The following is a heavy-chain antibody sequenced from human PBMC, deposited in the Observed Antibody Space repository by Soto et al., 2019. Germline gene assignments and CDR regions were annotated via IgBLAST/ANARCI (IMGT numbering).Heavy chain of an antibody. CDR3: ASCTALSGV. J-gene: IGHJ6*02. Sequence: QVQVVQSGAEVKKPGASVKVSCKASGYTFTSYAMHWVRQAPGQRLEWMGWINAGNGNTKNSQKFQGRVTITRDTSVSTVYMDLSSLRSEDTAVYCCASCTALSGVWGQGTTVTASS. D-gene: IGHD2-8*01. CDR1: GYTFTSYA. CDR2: INAGNGNT. V-gene: IGHV1-3*01.